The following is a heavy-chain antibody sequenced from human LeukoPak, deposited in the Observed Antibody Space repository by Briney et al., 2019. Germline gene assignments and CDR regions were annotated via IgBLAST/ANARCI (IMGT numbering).Heavy chain of an antibody. V-gene: IGHV4-59*08. Sequence: KPSETLSLTCTVSGGSISSYYWSWIRQPPGKGLEWIGYIYYSGSTNYNPSLKSRVTISVDTSKNQFSLKLSSVTAADTAVYYCARARTGFDLWGQGALVTVSS. CDR2: IYYSGST. CDR3: ARARTGFDL. CDR1: GGSISSYY. D-gene: IGHD1-1*01. J-gene: IGHJ5*02.